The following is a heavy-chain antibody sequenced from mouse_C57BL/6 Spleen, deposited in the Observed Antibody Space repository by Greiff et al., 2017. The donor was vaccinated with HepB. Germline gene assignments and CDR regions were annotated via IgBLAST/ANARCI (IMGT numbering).Heavy chain of an antibody. Sequence: EVNVVESGGDLVKPGGSLKLSCAASGFTFSSYGMSWVRQTPDKRLEWVATISSGGSYTYYPDSVKGRFTISRDNAKNTLYLQMSSLKSEDTAMYYVARGFLYDDYDAGYAMDYWGQGTSVTVSS. CDR2: ISSGGSYT. V-gene: IGHV5-6*01. J-gene: IGHJ4*01. D-gene: IGHD2-4*01. CDR1: GFTFSSYG. CDR3: ARGFLYDDYDAGYAMDY.